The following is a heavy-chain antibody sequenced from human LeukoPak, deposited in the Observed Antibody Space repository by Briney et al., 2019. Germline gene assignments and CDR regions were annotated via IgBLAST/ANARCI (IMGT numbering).Heavy chain of an antibody. CDR3: AKDRPLDIVVVPAARAEYFQH. CDR1: GFTFSSYA. J-gene: IGHJ1*01. V-gene: IGHV3-23*01. Sequence: GGSLRLSCAASGFTFSSYAMSWVRQAPGRGLEWVSAISGSGGSTYYADSVKGRFTISRDNSKNTLYLQMNSLRAEDTAVYYCAKDRPLDIVVVPAARAEYFQHWGQGTLVTVSS. D-gene: IGHD2-2*01. CDR2: ISGSGGST.